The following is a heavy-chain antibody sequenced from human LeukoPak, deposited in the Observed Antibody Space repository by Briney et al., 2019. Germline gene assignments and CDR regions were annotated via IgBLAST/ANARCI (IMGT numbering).Heavy chain of an antibody. CDR2: INPNTGGT. J-gene: IGHJ6*02. CDR3: ACLYQWQVSYYSHGMDV. Sequence: GASVKVSCKASGYTFTDYYMHWVRQAPGQGLEWVRRINPNTGGTDYAQRFQGRVTLTRDTSITTAYMELSSLRSDDTAIYYCACLYQWQVSYYSHGMDVWGQGTTVTVSS. V-gene: IGHV1-2*06. D-gene: IGHD6-19*01. CDR1: GYTFTDYY.